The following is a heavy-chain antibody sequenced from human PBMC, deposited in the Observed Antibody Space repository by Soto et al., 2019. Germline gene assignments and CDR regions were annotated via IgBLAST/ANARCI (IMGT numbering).Heavy chain of an antibody. CDR3: ARSDWFDP. Sequence: LRLSCTASGFTFSSYWMHWVRQAPGKGLMWVSRINGDGSATTYADSVKGRFTISRDNAKNTLYLQMNSLRAEDTAVYYCARSDWFDPWGQGTLVTVSS. CDR2: INGDGSAT. J-gene: IGHJ5*02. CDR1: GFTFSSYW. V-gene: IGHV3-74*01.